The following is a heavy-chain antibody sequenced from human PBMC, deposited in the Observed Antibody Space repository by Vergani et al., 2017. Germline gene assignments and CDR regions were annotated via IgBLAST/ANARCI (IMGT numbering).Heavy chain of an antibody. CDR3: ARIYGSGSYHVGNYFDY. Sequence: QEQLVESGGGVVQPGRSLRVSCGASGFTFSHYGMHWVRQAPGKGLEWVALIWYDGNKEEYADSVKGRFTISRDNSKNTLYLQMNSLRAEDTAVYYCARIYGSGSYHVGNYFDYWGQGTLVTVSS. V-gene: IGHV3-33*01. D-gene: IGHD3-10*01. CDR1: GFTFSHYG. J-gene: IGHJ4*02. CDR2: IWYDGNKE.